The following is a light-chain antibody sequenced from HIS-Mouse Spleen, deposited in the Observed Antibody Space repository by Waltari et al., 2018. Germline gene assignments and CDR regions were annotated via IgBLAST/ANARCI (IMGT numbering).Light chain of an antibody. CDR2: RNN. CDR3: AAWDESLSGPV. V-gene: IGLV1-47*01. CDR1: SSNIGSNY. Sequence: QSVLTQPPSASGTPGQRVTISCSGSSSNIGSNYVYWYQQLPGTAPKLLIYRNNSRAYGGPDRLSGSKTGTAASLAISGLRAEDGADYYWAAWDESLSGPVFGGGTKLTVL. J-gene: IGLJ3*02.